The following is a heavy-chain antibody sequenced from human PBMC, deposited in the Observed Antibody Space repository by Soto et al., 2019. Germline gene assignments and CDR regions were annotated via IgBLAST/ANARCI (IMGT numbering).Heavy chain of an antibody. D-gene: IGHD6-19*01. Sequence: SGPSLVNPPQTPTLTLPLSGVSLTSGMFVSWIRQPPGKALEWLARIDWDDNKYYSTSLKTRLTISKDTSKNQVVLTMTNMDPVDTATYYCARIVNYNSAWYGIDYWGQGTLVTVSS. CDR1: GVSLTSGMF. CDR2: IDWDDNK. V-gene: IGHV2-70*11. J-gene: IGHJ4*02. CDR3: ARIVNYNSAWYGIDY.